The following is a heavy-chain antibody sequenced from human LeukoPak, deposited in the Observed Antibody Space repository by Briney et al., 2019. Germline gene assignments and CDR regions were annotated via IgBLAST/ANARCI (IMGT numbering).Heavy chain of an antibody. CDR2: INSSGSYI. V-gene: IGHV3-21*01. CDR1: GFTFSSYW. J-gene: IGHJ4*02. CDR3: ARLGGYVYSDS. Sequence: PGGSLRLSCAASGFTFSSYWMHWVRHAPGKGLEWVSSINSSGSYIYYADSVRGRFTISRDNAKNSLYLQMNSLRAEDTAVFYCARLGGYVYSDSWGQGTLVTVSS. D-gene: IGHD5-12*01.